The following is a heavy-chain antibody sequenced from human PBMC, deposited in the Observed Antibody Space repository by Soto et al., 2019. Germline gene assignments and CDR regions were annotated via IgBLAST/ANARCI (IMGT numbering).Heavy chain of an antibody. J-gene: IGHJ6*02. CDR1: GDSVSSNSAA. Sequence: QTLSLTCAISGDSVSSNSAAWNWIRQSPSRGLEWLGRTYYRSKWYNDYAVSVKSRITINPDTSKNQFSLQLNSVTPEDTAVYYCARERGYCSSTGCYYYYYYGMDVWGHGTTVTVSS. CDR3: ARERGYCSSTGCYYYYYYGMDV. CDR2: TYYRSKWYN. D-gene: IGHD2-2*01. V-gene: IGHV6-1*01.